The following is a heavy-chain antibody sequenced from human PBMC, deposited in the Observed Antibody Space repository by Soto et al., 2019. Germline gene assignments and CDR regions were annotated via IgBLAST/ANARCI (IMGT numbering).Heavy chain of an antibody. Sequence: SETLSLTGAVSDGSISSSNWWSGVRQPPGKGLEWIGEIYHSRSANYNPSLKSRVTISVDKSKNQFSLKLSSVTAADTAVYYCATGGDYGDYVWWFDHWGQRTLVT. CDR2: IYHSRSA. J-gene: IGHJ5*02. CDR1: DGSISSSNW. CDR3: ATGGDYGDYVWWFDH. V-gene: IGHV4-4*02. D-gene: IGHD4-17*01.